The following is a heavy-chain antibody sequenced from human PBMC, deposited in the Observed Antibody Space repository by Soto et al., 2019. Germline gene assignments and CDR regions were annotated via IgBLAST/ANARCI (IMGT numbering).Heavy chain of an antibody. CDR3: AKDLTYYYDSSGYFFQH. CDR1: GFTFSSYS. CDR2: ISSSSSTI. V-gene: IGHV3-48*01. D-gene: IGHD3-22*01. Sequence: GGSLRLSCAASGFTFSSYSMNWVRQAPGKGLEWVSYISSSSSTIYYADSVKGRFTISRDNSKNTLYLQMNSLRAEDTAVYYCAKDLTYYYDSSGYFFQHWGQGTLDTVSS. J-gene: IGHJ1*01.